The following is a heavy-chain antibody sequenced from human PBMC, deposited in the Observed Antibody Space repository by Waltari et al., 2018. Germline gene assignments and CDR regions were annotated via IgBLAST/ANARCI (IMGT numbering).Heavy chain of an antibody. CDR2: INGYNGNT. V-gene: IGHV1-18*04. Sequence: QVQLVQSGGEVKKPGASVKVSCKASGYIFTSYGISWVRQAPGQAFEWMGWINGYNGNTDSSRKFQDRVTMTTDASTRTAYMELKSLTSDDTAIYFCSRVGSGYDFDYWGQGTLVTVSS. CDR3: SRVGSGYDFDY. D-gene: IGHD5-12*01. J-gene: IGHJ4*02. CDR1: GYIFTSYG.